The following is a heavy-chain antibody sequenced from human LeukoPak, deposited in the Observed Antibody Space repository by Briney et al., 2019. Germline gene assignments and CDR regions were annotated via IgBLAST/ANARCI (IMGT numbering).Heavy chain of an antibody. CDR3: ARLSSHYGDYKVDP. CDR1: GYPFTNYD. V-gene: IGHV1-8*01. D-gene: IGHD4-17*01. CDR2: MNPHSGKT. Sequence: GASVKVSCKASGYPFTNYDINWVRQATGQGLEWMGWMNPHSGKTGYAQNFQGRVTMTRDTSISTAYMELSSLRSEDTAVYYCARLSSHYGDYKVDPWGQGTLATVSS. J-gene: IGHJ5*02.